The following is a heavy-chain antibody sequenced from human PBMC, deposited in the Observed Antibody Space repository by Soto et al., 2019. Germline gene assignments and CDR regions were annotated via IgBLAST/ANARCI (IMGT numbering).Heavy chain of an antibody. J-gene: IGHJ4*02. D-gene: IGHD3-3*01. CDR3: AKGGDYWSGFSPA. CDR2: ISASGGSS. CDR1: GFTFSDYV. Sequence: PXGSLRLSCAAAGFTFSDYVMSWVRQAPGKGLEWVSGISASGGSSYDVDSVRGRFTISRDNSKNTLFLQMNSLTDEDTAVYYCAKGGDYWSGFSPAWGRGTLATVSS. V-gene: IGHV3-23*01.